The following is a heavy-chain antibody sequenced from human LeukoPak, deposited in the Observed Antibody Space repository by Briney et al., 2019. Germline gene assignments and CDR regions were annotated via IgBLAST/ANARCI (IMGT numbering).Heavy chain of an antibody. CDR2: ISSSSSYI. Sequence: GGSLRLSCAASGFTFSSYSMNWVRQAPGKGLEWVSSISSSSSYIYYADSVKGRFTISRDNAKNSLYLQMNSLRAEDTAVYYCARVKHNRLGKIFDYWGQGTLVTVSS. J-gene: IGHJ4*02. V-gene: IGHV3-21*01. D-gene: IGHD1-14*01. CDR1: GFTFSSYS. CDR3: ARVKHNRLGKIFDY.